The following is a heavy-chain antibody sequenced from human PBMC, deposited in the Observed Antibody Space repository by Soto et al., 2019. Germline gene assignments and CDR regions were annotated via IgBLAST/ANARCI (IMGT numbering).Heavy chain of an antibody. CDR1: GGSFSGYY. V-gene: IGHV4-34*01. J-gene: IGHJ4*02. D-gene: IGHD2-2*01. Sequence: SETLSLTCAVYGGSFSGYYWSWIRQPPGKGLEWIGEINHSGSTNYNPSLKSRVTISVDTSKNHFSLKLSSVTAADTAVYYCARGGLSSTSFDYWGQGTLVTVSS. CDR3: ARGGLSSTSFDY. CDR2: INHSGST.